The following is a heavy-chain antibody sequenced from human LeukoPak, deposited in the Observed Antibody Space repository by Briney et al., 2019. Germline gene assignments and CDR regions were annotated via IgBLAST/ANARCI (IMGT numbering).Heavy chain of an antibody. D-gene: IGHD6-13*01. V-gene: IGHV1-18*01. CDR2: VSAYNGNT. J-gene: IGHJ3*02. Sequence: GSVKVSCKASGYTFTSYGISWVRHAPGQGLEWMRWVSAYNGNTNYAQKLQGRVTMTTDTSTSTAYMELRSLRSDDTAVYYCARDRSSSWPWGPDAFDIWGQGTMVTVSS. CDR3: ARDRSSSWPWGPDAFDI. CDR1: GYTFTSYG.